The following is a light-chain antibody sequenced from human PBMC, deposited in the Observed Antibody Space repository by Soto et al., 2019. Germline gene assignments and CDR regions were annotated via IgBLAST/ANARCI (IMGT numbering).Light chain of an antibody. V-gene: IGLV4-69*01. J-gene: IGLJ2*01. CDR2: LDSDGRH. CDR1: SGRYTYI. Sequence: QPVLTQSPSASASLGDSVKLTCTLSSGRYTYIIAWHQQQPGRGPRYLLSLDSDGRHNKGAGIPDRFSGSSSGAECYLTISSLQSEDEGDYYCQTWGTGIHEIFGGGTKLTVL. CDR3: QTWGTGIHEI.